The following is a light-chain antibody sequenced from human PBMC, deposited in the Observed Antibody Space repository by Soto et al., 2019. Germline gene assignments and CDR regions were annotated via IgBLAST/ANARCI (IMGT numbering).Light chain of an antibody. V-gene: IGKV3-20*01. CDR2: AAS. J-gene: IGKJ2*01. CDR1: QSISSAY. Sequence: EIVLTQSPGTLSLSLGERATLSCRASQSISSAYLAWYQQRPGQAPRLLIYAASRRATGIPDRFSGSASGTDFTLSISSLEPEDFAVYYCQQFSGSPYTFGQGTKLDIK. CDR3: QQFSGSPYT.